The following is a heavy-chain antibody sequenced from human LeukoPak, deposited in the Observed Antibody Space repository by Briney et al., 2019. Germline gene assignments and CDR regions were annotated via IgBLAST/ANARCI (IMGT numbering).Heavy chain of an antibody. V-gene: IGHV4-34*01. CDR1: GGSFSGYY. D-gene: IGHD2-8*01. J-gene: IGHJ4*02. CDR3: ARGAYCTNGVCYDYFDY. CDR2: INHSGST. Sequence: SETLSLTCAVYGGSFSGYYWSWLRQPPGKGLEWFGEINHSGSTNYNPSLKSRITISVDTSKNQFSLKLSSVTAADTAVYYCARGAYCTNGVCYDYFDYWGQGTLVTVSS.